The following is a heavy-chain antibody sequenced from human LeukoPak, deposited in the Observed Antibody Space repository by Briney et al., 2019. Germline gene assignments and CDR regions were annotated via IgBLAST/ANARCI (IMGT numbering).Heavy chain of an antibody. V-gene: IGHV3-7*01. Sequence: GGSLRLSCAASGFTFSSYWMSWVRQTPGKGLEWVANIMQDGSEKYYVDSVKGRFTISRDNAKNSLYLQMNSLRAEDTAMYYCARVCSGGSCRDYWGQGTLVTVSS. CDR1: GFTFSSYW. CDR3: ARVCSGGSCRDY. CDR2: IMQDGSEK. J-gene: IGHJ4*02. D-gene: IGHD2-15*01.